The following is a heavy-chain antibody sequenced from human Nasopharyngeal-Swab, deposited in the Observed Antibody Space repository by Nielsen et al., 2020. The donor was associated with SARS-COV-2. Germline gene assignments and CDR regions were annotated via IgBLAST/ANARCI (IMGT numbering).Heavy chain of an antibody. J-gene: IGHJ4*02. CDR2: ISAYNGNT. CDR3: ARGGSYLTGPADY. Sequence: VRQAPGQGLEWMGGISAYNGNTNYAQKLQGRVTMTTDTSTSTAYMELRSLRSDDTAVYYCARGGSYLTGPADYWGQGTLVTVSS. D-gene: IGHD1-26*01. V-gene: IGHV1-18*01.